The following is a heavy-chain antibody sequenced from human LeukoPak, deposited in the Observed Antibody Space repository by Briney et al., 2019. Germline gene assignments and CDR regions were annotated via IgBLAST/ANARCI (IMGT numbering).Heavy chain of an antibody. CDR2: IYYSGST. CDR3: ARETSSSSGFDY. Sequence: PSETLSLTCTVSGGSISSSSYYWSWIRQPPGKGLEWIGYIYYSGSTKYNPSLKSRVTISVDTSKNQFSLKLRSVTAANTAVYYCARETSSSSGFDYWGQGTLVTVSS. V-gene: IGHV4-61*01. D-gene: IGHD6-6*01. CDR1: GGSISSSSYY. J-gene: IGHJ4*02.